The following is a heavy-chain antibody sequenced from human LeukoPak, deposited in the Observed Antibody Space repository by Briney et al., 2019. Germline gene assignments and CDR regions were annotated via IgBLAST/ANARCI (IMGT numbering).Heavy chain of an antibody. J-gene: IGHJ4*02. D-gene: IGHD3-3*01. V-gene: IGHV1-18*01. CDR1: GYTFTSYG. CDR2: ISAYNGNT. CDR3: ARGLTIFGVVKYDY. Sequence: GASVKVSCKASGYTFTSYGTSWVRQAPGQGLEWMGWISAYNGNTNYAQKLQGRVTMTTDTSTSTAYMELRSLRSDDTAVYYCARGLTIFGVVKYDYWGQGTLVTVSS.